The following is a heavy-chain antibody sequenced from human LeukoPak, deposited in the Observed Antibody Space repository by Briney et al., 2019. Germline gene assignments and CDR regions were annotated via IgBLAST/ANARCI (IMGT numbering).Heavy chain of an antibody. CDR2: IKEDGSIQ. CDR3: ARDVWTGVAVSDY. V-gene: IGHV3-7*01. CDR1: GFTFSSYW. D-gene: IGHD6-19*01. Sequence: PGGSLRLSCVASGFTFSSYWMTWVRQALGKGLEWLANIKEDGSIQYYLDSVRGRSTISRDNAKTSVYLQLNSLRADDTAVYYCARDVWTGVAVSDYWGQGTLVTVSS. J-gene: IGHJ4*02.